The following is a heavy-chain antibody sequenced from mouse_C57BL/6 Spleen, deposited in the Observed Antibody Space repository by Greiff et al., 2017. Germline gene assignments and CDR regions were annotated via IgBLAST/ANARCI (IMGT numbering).Heavy chain of an antibody. CDR2: IDPSDSYT. D-gene: IGHD1-1*01. Sequence: VQLQQPGAELVKPGASVKLSCKASGYTFTSYWMQWVKQRPGQGLEWIGEIDPSDSYTNYHQKFKGKATLTVDTSSSTAYMQLSSLTSEDSAVYYGARSRTVAFDYWGQGTTLTVSS. V-gene: IGHV1-50*01. CDR1: GYTFTSYW. J-gene: IGHJ2*01. CDR3: ARSRTVAFDY.